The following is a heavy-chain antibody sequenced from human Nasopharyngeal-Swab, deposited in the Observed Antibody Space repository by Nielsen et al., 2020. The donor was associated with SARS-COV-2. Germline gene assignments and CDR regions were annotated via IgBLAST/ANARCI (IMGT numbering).Heavy chain of an antibody. V-gene: IGHV4-34*01. CDR1: GGSFSGYY. Sequence: SQTLSLTCAVYGGSFSGYYWSWIRQSPEKGLEWIGEISRSGRTNYNPSLNSRVTISLDTSKNQFSLKVTSVTAADTAVYYCARQGVPIRGWFKDYDRTAYEYWGQGTLVTVSS. J-gene: IGHJ4*02. CDR2: ISRSGRT. D-gene: IGHD3-22*01. CDR3: ARQGVPIRGWFKDYDRTAYEY.